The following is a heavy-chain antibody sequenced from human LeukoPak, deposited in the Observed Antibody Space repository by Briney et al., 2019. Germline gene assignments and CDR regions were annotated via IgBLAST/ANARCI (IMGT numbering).Heavy chain of an antibody. D-gene: IGHD3-10*01. CDR3: ARDFGSGSPFDY. J-gene: IGHJ4*02. CDR1: GGSASSTSFY. V-gene: IGHV4-39*07. CDR2: IYYSGST. Sequence: SETLSLTCTVSGGSASSTSFYWGCIRQPPGKGLEWIGSIYYSGSTNYNPSLKSRVTMSVDTSKNQFSLKLSSVTAADTAVYYCARDFGSGSPFDYWGQGTLVTVSS.